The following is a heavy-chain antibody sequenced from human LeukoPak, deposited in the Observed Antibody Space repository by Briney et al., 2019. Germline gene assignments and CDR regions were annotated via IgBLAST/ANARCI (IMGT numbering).Heavy chain of an antibody. CDR3: ARALSA. J-gene: IGHJ4*02. V-gene: IGHV3-7*03. CDR2: IKQDGSEK. CDR1: GFRFSSYW. D-gene: IGHD3-3*01. Sequence: LAGGSLRLSCAASGFRFSSYWMSWVRQAPGKGLEWVANIKQDGSEKYYVGSVKGRFSISRDNARNSVYLQMNSLGAEDTAVYYCARALSAWGQGTLVTVSS.